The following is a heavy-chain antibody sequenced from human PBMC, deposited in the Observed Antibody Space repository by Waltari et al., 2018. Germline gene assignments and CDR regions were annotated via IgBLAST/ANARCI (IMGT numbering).Heavy chain of an antibody. J-gene: IGHJ4*02. Sequence: EVQLVESGGGLVQPGGSLRLSCAASGFTFSSYSMNWVHQAPGKGLEWVSYISSSSSTIYYADSVKGRFTISRDKAKNSLYLQMNSLRAEDTAVYYCARVAIAAAGSTPRDYWGQGTLVTVSS. CDR3: ARVAIAAAGSTPRDY. D-gene: IGHD6-13*01. CDR2: ISSSSSTI. CDR1: GFTFSSYS. V-gene: IGHV3-48*01.